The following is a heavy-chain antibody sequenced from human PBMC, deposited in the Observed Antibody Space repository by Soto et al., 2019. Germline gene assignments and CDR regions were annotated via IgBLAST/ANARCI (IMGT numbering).Heavy chain of an antibody. Sequence: PTLSLTCAISGDSVSSNTASWNWIRQSPSRGLEWLGRTYFRSKWYNDYAVSVKSRIIINPDTSNNQFSLQLNSLTPEDTAVYFCAKGDNLGPKTGYAFDPWGQGIMVTVSS. CDR3: AKGDNLGPKTGYAFDP. CDR2: TYFRSKWYN. J-gene: IGHJ5*02. CDR1: GDSVSSNTAS. V-gene: IGHV6-1*01. D-gene: IGHD5-12*01.